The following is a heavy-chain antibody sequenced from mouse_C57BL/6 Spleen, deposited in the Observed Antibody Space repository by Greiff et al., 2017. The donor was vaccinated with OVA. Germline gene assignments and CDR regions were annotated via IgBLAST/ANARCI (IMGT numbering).Heavy chain of an antibody. J-gene: IGHJ2*01. CDR2: ISYDGSN. CDR1: GYSITSGYY. CDR3: ARGTEYYFDY. V-gene: IGHV3-6*01. Sequence: EVKVEESGPGLVKPSQSLSLTCSVTGYSITSGYYWNWIRQFPGNKLEWMGYISYDGSNNYNPSLKNRISITRDTSKNQFFLKLNSVTTEDTATYYCARGTEYYFDYWGQGTTLTVAS.